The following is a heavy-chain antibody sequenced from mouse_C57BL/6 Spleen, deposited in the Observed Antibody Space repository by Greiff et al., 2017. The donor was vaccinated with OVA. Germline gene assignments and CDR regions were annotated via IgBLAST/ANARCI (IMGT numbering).Heavy chain of an antibody. CDR2: IYPGDGDT. CDR1: GYAFSSYW. D-gene: IGHD2-10*02. CDR3: ARGAAYGNYGSFCDY. V-gene: IGHV1-80*01. Sequence: VQLQQSGAELVKPGASVKISCKASGYAFSSYWMNWVKQRPGKGLEWIGQIYPGDGDTNYNGKFKGKATLTADKSSSTAYMQLSSLTSEDSAVYFCARGAAYGNYGSFCDYWGQGTTLTVSS. J-gene: IGHJ2*01.